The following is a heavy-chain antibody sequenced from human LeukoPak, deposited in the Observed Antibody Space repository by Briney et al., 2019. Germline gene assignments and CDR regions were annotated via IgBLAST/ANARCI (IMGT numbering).Heavy chain of an antibody. Sequence: ASVKVSCKASGYTFTGYYMHWVRQAPGQGLEWMGWINPNSGGTNYAQKFQGRVTMTRGTSISTAYMELSRLRSDDAAVYYCAREFGHYDFWSGYQRDYFDYWGQGTLVTVSS. CDR1: GYTFTGYY. V-gene: IGHV1-2*02. J-gene: IGHJ4*02. CDR2: INPNSGGT. CDR3: AREFGHYDFWSGYQRDYFDY. D-gene: IGHD3-3*01.